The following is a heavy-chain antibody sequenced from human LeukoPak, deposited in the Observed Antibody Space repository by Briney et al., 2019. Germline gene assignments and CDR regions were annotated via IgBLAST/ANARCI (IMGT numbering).Heavy chain of an antibody. CDR3: ARGSSGSYRPYYYYYGMDV. V-gene: IGHV4-34*01. Sequence: PSETLSLTCAVYGGSFSGYYWSWIRQPPGKGLEWIGEINHSGSTNYNPSLKSRVTISVDTSKNQFSLKLSSVTAADTAVYYCARGSSGSYRPYYYYYGMDVWGQGTTVTVSS. CDR1: GGSFSGYY. CDR2: INHSGST. D-gene: IGHD3-22*01. J-gene: IGHJ6*02.